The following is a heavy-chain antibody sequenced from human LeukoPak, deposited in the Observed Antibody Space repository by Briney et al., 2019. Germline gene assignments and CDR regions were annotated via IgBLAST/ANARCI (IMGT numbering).Heavy chain of an antibody. J-gene: IGHJ4*02. Sequence: PVRSLRLSCAASGFTFSNFWMHLVRQAPGKGLVWVSRINSDGSDTSYADSVKGRLTISRDNAKHTLYLQMNSLRAEDTAIYYCVGGYDPHYWGQGTLVTVSS. V-gene: IGHV3-74*01. D-gene: IGHD2-8*02. CDR1: GFTFSNFW. CDR2: INSDGSDT. CDR3: VGGYDPHY.